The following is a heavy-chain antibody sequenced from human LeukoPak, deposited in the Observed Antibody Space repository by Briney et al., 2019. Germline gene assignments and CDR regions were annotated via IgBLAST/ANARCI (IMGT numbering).Heavy chain of an antibody. D-gene: IGHD6-25*01. CDR3: ARGIVEATTPYYYYGMDV. J-gene: IGHJ6*02. CDR1: GYTFTSYD. Sequence: ASVKVSCKASGYTFTSYDINWVRQATGQGLEWMGWMNPNSGNTGYAQKFQGRVTMTRNTSISTAYMELSSLRSEDTAVYYCARGIVEATTPYYYYGMDVWGQGTTVTVSS. CDR2: MNPNSGNT. V-gene: IGHV1-8*01.